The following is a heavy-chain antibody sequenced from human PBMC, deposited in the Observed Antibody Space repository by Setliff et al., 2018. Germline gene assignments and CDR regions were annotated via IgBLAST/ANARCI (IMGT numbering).Heavy chain of an antibody. CDR1: GDPMSSRRYY. V-gene: IGHV4-61*10. D-gene: IGHD3-10*01. Sequence: SETLSLTCTVSGDPMSSRRYYWAWIRQPAGKGLEWIGYVFFTGDTDYNPSLGSRVTISLDRSKTQFSLKLSSVTAADTAIYFCARDRSYYASGSFTKWFDFWGQGVLVTVSS. CDR3: ARDRSYYASGSFTKWFDF. CDR2: VFFTGDT. J-gene: IGHJ4*02.